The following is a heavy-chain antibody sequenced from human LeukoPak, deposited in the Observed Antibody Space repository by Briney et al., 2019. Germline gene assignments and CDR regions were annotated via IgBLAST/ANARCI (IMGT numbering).Heavy chain of an antibody. CDR1: GGSISSYY. CDR2: IYYSGST. V-gene: IGHV4-59*01. J-gene: IGHJ4*02. Sequence: SETLSLTCTVSGGSISSYYWGWIRQPPGKGLEWIGYIYYSGSTNYNPSLKSRVSISLDTPKNQFTLQLTSVTAADTAVYYCAMTYDFWTGSFDYWGQGSLVTVSS. CDR3: AMTYDFWTGSFDY. D-gene: IGHD3-3*01.